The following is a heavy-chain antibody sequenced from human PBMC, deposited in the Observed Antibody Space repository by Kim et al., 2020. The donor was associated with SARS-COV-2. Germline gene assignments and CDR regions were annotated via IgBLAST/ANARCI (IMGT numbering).Heavy chain of an antibody. V-gene: IGHV3-73*01. J-gene: IGHJ1*01. CDR1: VFSFSDSD. CDR3: SDAGQKMPDTTGGH. Sequence: GGSLRLSCAASVFSFSDSDIHWVRQASGKGLEWVGQVRNRARGYATTYAASVQGRFTISRDDSTNKADLHMNSLKVEDTAFYYCSDAGQKMPDTTGGHWG. D-gene: IGHD1-1*01. CDR2: VRNRARGYAT.